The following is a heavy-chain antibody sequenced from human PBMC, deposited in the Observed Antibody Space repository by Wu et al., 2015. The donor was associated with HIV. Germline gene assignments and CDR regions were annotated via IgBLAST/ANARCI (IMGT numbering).Heavy chain of an antibody. D-gene: IGHD6-13*01. V-gene: IGHV1-69*05. CDR3: ARLDIAAAGSVWFDP. J-gene: IGHJ5*02. CDR2: ISPISETP. Sequence: QVHLVQSGAEVKKSGSSVKVSCQASGGTFTSYAFSWVRQAPGQGFEWMGGISPISETPDYAQKFQGRVTIATDKSTSTAYMELSSLISDDTAVYYCARLDIAAAGSVWFDPWGQGTLVTVSS. CDR1: GGTFTSYA.